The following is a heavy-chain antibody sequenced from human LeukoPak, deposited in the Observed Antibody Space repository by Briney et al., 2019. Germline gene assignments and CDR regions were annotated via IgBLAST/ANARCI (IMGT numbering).Heavy chain of an antibody. Sequence: PSQTLSLTCTVSGGSISSGGYCWGWIRQPPGKGLEWIGYIYHSGSTYYNPSLKRRVTISVDRSKNQFSLKLSSVTAADTAVYYCARGRWLQLADPDAFDIWGQATTVTVSS. CDR1: GGSISSGGYC. CDR3: ARGRWLQLADPDAFDI. CDR2: IYHSGST. D-gene: IGHD5-24*01. J-gene: IGHJ3*02. V-gene: IGHV4-30-2*01.